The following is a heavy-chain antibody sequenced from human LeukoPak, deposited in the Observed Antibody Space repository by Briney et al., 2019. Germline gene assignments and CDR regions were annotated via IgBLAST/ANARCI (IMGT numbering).Heavy chain of an antibody. J-gene: IGHJ6*03. Sequence: ASVKVSCKASGYTFTSYGISWVRQAPGQGLEWMGWISAYNGNTNYAQKLQGRVTMTTDTSTSTAYMELRSLRSDDTAVYYCARAPKPYCGGDCYYMDVWGKGTTVTVSS. CDR2: ISAYNGNT. D-gene: IGHD2-21*01. CDR3: ARAPKPYCGGDCYYMDV. V-gene: IGHV1-18*01. CDR1: GYTFTSYG.